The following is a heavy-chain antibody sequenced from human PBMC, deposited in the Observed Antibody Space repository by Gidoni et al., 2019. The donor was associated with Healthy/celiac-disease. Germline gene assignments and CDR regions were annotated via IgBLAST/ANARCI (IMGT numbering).Heavy chain of an antibody. CDR2: IYYSGST. Sequence: QVQLQESGPGLVKPSETLSLTCTVSGGSISSYYWSWIRQPPGKGLEWIGYIYYSGSTNYNPSLKSRVTISVDTSKNQFSLKLSSVTAADTAVYYCARFRSGYDYWGQGTLVTVSS. CDR3: ARFRSGYDY. CDR1: GGSISSYY. J-gene: IGHJ4*02. V-gene: IGHV4-59*01. D-gene: IGHD5-12*01.